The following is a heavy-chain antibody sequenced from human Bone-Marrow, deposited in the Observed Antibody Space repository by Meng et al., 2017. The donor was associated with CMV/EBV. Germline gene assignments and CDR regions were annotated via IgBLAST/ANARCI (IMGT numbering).Heavy chain of an antibody. Sequence: GESLKISCSASGFTFRSYAMSWVRQAPGKGLEWVSYIGVGSRTIYYADSVKGRFTIFRDNAKNSLYLQMNSLRAEDTAVYYCAREIGNYDYYSGMDVWGQGTTVTVSS. CDR1: GFTFRSYA. CDR3: AREIGNYDYYSGMDV. V-gene: IGHV3-48*04. J-gene: IGHJ6*02. CDR2: IGVGSRTI. D-gene: IGHD4-23*01.